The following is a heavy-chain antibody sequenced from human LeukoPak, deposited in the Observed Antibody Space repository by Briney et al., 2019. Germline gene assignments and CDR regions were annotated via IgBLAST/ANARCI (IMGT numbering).Heavy chain of an antibody. CDR1: GGSISSYY. V-gene: IGHV4-59*12. J-gene: IGHJ4*02. CDR3: ARGIGSWYHNSHFDY. D-gene: IGHD6-13*01. CDR2: IYHTGST. Sequence: SETLPLTCTVSGGSISSYYWSWIRQPPGKGLEWIGYIYHTGSTSYNPSLKGRVTISVDTSKNQFSLKLSSVTAADTAVYYCARGIGSWYHNSHFDYWGQGTLVTVSS.